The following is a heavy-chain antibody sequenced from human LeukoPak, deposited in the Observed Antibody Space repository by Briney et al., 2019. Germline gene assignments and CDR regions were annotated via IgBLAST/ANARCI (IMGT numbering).Heavy chain of an antibody. CDR3: ASGGIYYGAAFDF. Sequence: PGGSLRLSCAASGFSIDDYAIHWVRQGPGKGLEWVSGISWNSGRIGYADSVKGRFTTSRDNAKNSLYLQMNSLRAEDTALYYCASGGIYYGAAFDFWGQGTLVTVSS. CDR1: GFSIDDYA. V-gene: IGHV3-9*01. D-gene: IGHD1-26*01. J-gene: IGHJ4*02. CDR2: ISWNSGRI.